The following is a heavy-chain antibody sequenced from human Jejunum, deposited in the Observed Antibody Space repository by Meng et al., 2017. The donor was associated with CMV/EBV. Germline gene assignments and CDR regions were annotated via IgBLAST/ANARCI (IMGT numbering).Heavy chain of an antibody. CDR3: VRGRRTSAWYWDWYFDL. CDR1: YPFTDID. D-gene: IGHD6-19*01. CDR2: VNPGTGNT. Sequence: YPFTDIDVDWVHQVPGQGLGGRERVNPGTGNTLFPQSFQGRFAMTRDTSISTAYMDLSSLTSDDTAVYYCVRGRRTSAWYWDWYFDLWGRGTLVTVSS. V-gene: IGHV1-8*02. J-gene: IGHJ2*01.